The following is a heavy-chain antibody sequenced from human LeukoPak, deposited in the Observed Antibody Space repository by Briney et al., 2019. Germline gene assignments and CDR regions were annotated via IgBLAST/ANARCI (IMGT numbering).Heavy chain of an antibody. CDR1: GFTFSSYA. CDR3: AKALYSSGWYLFDY. D-gene: IGHD6-19*01. V-gene: IGHV3-23*01. Sequence: AGGSLRLSCAASGFTFSSYAMSWVRQAPGKGLEWVSAISGSGGSTYYADSVKGRFTISRDNSKNTLYLQMNSLRAEDTAVYYCAKALYSSGWYLFDYWGQGTLVTVSS. CDR2: ISGSGGST. J-gene: IGHJ4*02.